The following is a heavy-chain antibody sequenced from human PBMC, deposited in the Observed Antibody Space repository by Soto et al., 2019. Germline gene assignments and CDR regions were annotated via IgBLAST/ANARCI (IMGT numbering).Heavy chain of an antibody. D-gene: IGHD3-3*01. CDR1: GYNFAGYW. J-gene: IGHJ4*02. CDR2: IYPSDSDN. Sequence: GESLKISCKGSGYNFAGYWIAWVRQMPGKGLELMGIIYPSDSDNRYRPSFQGQVTISADKSISSAYLQWSSLRASDTAVYYCARGGVSTRTFDYWGQGTPVTISS. V-gene: IGHV5-51*01. CDR3: ARGGVSTRTFDY.